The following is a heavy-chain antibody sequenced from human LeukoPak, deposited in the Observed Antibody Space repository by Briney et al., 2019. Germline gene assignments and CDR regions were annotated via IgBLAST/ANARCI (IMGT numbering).Heavy chain of an antibody. J-gene: IGHJ4*02. CDR1: GFTFSSYA. V-gene: IGHV3-23*01. CDR3: AKDRGDYDFWSGYYLDY. Sequence: GGSLRLSCAASGFTFSSYAMSWVRQAPGKGLEWVSAISGSGGSTYYADCVKGRFTISRDNSKNTLYLQMNSLRAEDTAVYYCAKDRGDYDFWSGYYLDYWGQGTLVTVSS. D-gene: IGHD3-3*01. CDR2: ISGSGGST.